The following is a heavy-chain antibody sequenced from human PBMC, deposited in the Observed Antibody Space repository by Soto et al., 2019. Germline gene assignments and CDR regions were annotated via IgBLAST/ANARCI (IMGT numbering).Heavy chain of an antibody. J-gene: IGHJ6*02. V-gene: IGHV1-18*01. CDR3: AREGPAPYYYYGMDF. CDR1: GYSFTTYG. CDR2: ISAYNGNS. Sequence: QVQLVQSGGEVKKPGASVKVSCKTSGYSFTTYGISWVRQAPGQGLEWMGWISAYNGNSNYTQKLQGRATMTTDTSTSTAYTEPRSLRSDDTAVYYCAREGPAPYYYYGMDFWGQGSTVTVSS.